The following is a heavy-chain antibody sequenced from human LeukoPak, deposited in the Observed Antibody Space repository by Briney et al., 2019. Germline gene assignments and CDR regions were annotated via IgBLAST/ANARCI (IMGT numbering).Heavy chain of an antibody. CDR3: ARGDFWSGYKIDY. CDR1: GFTFSSYG. V-gene: IGHV3-33*01. J-gene: IGHJ4*02. Sequence: GGSPRPSCAASGFTFSSYGMHWVRQAPGKGLEWGAVIWYDGSNKYYADSVKGRFTISRDNSKNTLYLQMNSLRAEDTAVYYCARGDFWSGYKIDYWGQGTLVTVSS. D-gene: IGHD3-3*01. CDR2: IWYDGSNK.